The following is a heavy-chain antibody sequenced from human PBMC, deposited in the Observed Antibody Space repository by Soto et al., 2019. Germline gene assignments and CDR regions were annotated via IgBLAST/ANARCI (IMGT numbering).Heavy chain of an antibody. CDR1: GFTFSNTW. J-gene: IGHJ6*02. V-gene: IGHV3-74*01. D-gene: IGHD2-2*01. CDR3: ATDGRYAQPV. CDR2: INSDGTTT. Sequence: EVQLVVSGGGLVQPGGSLRLSCAASGFTFSNTWMHWVRQAPGKGLVWVSHINSDGTTTTYADSVKGRFTISRDNAKKTVPLQMNSLRAEDTAVYSCATDGRYAQPVWGQGTTVNVSS.